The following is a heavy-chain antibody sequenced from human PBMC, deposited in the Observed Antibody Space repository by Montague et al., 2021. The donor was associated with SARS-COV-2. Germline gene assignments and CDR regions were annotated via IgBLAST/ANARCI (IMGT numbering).Heavy chain of an antibody. D-gene: IGHD6-13*01. CDR1: GFTFSSYS. CDR2: ISSSSSYM. Sequence: SLRLSCAASGFTFSSYSMNWVRQAPGKGLEWVSSISSSSSYMCYADSVKGRFTISRDNAKNSLYLQMNSLRAEDTAVYYYARVSRSSWYGGSLGEALDYWGQGTLVTVSS. CDR3: ARVSRSSWYGGSLGEALDY. V-gene: IGHV3-21*01. J-gene: IGHJ4*02.